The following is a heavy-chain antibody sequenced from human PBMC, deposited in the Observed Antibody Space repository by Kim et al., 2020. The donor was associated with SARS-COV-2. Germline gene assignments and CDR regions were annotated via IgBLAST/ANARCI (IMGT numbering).Heavy chain of an antibody. D-gene: IGHD4-17*01. Sequence: GGSLRLSCAASGFIVSSYYMSWVRQAPGKGLEWVSVIYSGGSTYYADSVKSRLSIFRDNSKNMLYLQMNSLRAADTAVYYCSREASDYGDYWSGYYYRM. CDR1: GFIVSSYY. V-gene: IGHV3-66*01. J-gene: IGHJ6*01. CDR2: IYSGGST. CDR3: SREASDYGDYWSGYYYRM.